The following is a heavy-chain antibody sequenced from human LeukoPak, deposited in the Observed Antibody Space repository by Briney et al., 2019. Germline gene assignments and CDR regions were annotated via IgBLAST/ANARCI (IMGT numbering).Heavy chain of an antibody. J-gene: IGHJ3*02. V-gene: IGHV6-1*01. CDR2: TYYRSKWYN. CDR1: GDSVSSNSAA. Sequence: TSQTLSLTCAISGDSVSSNSAAWNWIRQSPSRGLEWLGRTYYRSKWYNDYAVSVKSRITINPDTSKNQFSLQLNSVTPEDTAVYYCARDWGRVERRGFDIWGQGTMVTVSS. D-gene: IGHD3-16*01. CDR3: ARDWGRVERRGFDI.